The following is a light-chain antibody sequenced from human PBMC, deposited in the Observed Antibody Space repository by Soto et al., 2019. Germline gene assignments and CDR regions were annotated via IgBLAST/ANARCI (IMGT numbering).Light chain of an antibody. CDR3: QHYNHYPIT. V-gene: IGKV1-27*01. CDR1: QGINHY. J-gene: IGKJ5*01. Sequence: DIQMTQSPSSLSASVGDRVTITCRASQGINHYLAWFQQKPGKVPKLPIYATSTLQSGVPSRFSGSGFGTDFTLTISSLQPEDVATYYCQHYNHYPITFGQGTRLEIK. CDR2: ATS.